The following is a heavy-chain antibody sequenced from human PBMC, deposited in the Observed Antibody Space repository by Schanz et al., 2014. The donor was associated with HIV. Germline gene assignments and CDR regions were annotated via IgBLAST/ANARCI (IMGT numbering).Heavy chain of an antibody. CDR1: GFSFTGFT. CDR3: VRGDKRDV. J-gene: IGHJ6*01. CDR2: ISSSSSLK. Sequence: EVELVESGGGLVMPGGSLRLSCVGSGFSFTGFTFNWVRQPPGKGLEWVSSISSSSSLKYYLDSVKGRFTISRDNADNSVFLQIHSLRAEDAGIYYCVRGDKRDVWGQGTTVTVSS. V-gene: IGHV3-21*02.